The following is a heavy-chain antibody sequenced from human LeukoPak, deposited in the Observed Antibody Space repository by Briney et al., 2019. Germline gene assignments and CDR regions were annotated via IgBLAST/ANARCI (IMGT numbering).Heavy chain of an antibody. CDR1: GFTFDDYA. CDR3: AKHSSSWHYFDY. D-gene: IGHD6-13*01. J-gene: IGHJ4*02. CDR2: ISGSGGGT. Sequence: PGGSLSLSCAASGFTFDDYAMHWVRQAPGKGLEWVSGISGSGGGTYFADSVKGRFTISRDNSKNTLFLQMDSLRADDTAVYYCAKHSSSWHYFDYWGQGTLVTVSS. V-gene: IGHV3-23*01.